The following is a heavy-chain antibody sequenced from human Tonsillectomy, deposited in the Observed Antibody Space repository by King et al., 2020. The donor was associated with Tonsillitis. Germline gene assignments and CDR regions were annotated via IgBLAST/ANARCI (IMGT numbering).Heavy chain of an antibody. CDR1: GFKFNTYA. D-gene: IGHD3-16*01. CDR2: IRYDGTRE. V-gene: IGHV3-30*18. J-gene: IGHJ4*02. Sequence: VQLVESGGGVVQPGRSLRLSCGASGFKFNTYAMHWVRQDPGKRPEWVAVIRYDGTREYYADSVKGRFTIARDDSKNKLFLQMNSLRPEDTAVYFCVKDAMYYYYMWGTFHHWGQGTLVTVSS. CDR3: VKDAMYYYYMWGTFHH.